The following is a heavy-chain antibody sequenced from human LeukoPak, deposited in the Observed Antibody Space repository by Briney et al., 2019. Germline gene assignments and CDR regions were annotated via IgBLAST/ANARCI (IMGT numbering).Heavy chain of an antibody. D-gene: IGHD6-6*01. CDR2: INTDGSST. CDR3: ARQYSSSSGLLDP. V-gene: IGHV3-74*01. J-gene: IGHJ5*02. CDR1: GFTFSTYW. Sequence: GGSLRLSCAASGFTFSTYWMHWVRQVPGKGLVWISRINTDGSSTTYADSVKGRFTISRDNAKNTLYLQMNSLRVEDTAVYYCARQYSSSSGLLDPWGQGTLVTASS.